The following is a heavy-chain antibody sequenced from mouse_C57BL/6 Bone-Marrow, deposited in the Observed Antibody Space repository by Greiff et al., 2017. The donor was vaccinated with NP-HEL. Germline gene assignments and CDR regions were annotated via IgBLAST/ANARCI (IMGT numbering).Heavy chain of an antibody. CDR3: ASVPPYYCGSSYFDY. CDR1: GYTFTDYN. J-gene: IGHJ2*01. CDR2: INPNNGGT. D-gene: IGHD1-1*01. V-gene: IGHV1-22*01. Sequence: EVQLQQSGPELVKPGASVKMSCKASGYTFTDYNMHWVKQSHGKSLEWIGYINPNNGGTSYNQKFKGKATLTVNKSSSTAYMELRSLTSEDSAVYYCASVPPYYCGSSYFDYRGQGTTLTVSS.